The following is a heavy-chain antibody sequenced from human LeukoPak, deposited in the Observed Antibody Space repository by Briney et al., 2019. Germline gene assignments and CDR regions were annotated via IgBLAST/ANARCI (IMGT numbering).Heavy chain of an antibody. Sequence: SETLSLTCTVSGGSISSYYWSWIRQPPGKGLEWIGYIYYSGSTNYNPSLKSRVTISVDTSKNQFSLKLSSVTAADTAVYYCARGRLRYFDWLSNPPVYFDYWGQGTLVTVSS. CDR1: GGSISSYY. D-gene: IGHD3-9*01. J-gene: IGHJ4*02. CDR2: IYYSGST. CDR3: ARGRLRYFDWLSNPPVYFDY. V-gene: IGHV4-59*01.